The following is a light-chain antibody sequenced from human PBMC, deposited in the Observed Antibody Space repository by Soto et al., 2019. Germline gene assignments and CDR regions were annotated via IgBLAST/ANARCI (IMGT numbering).Light chain of an antibody. J-gene: IGKJ2*01. CDR1: QSLLHSNGYNY. V-gene: IGKV2-28*01. Sequence: DIVMTQSPLSLPVTPGEPASISCRSSQSLLHSNGYNYLDWYLQKPGQSPQLLTDLGSNRASGVPDRFSGSGSGTAFTLKISRVEAEDVGVYYCMQALQTPPTFGQGTKLEIK. CDR2: LGS. CDR3: MQALQTPPT.